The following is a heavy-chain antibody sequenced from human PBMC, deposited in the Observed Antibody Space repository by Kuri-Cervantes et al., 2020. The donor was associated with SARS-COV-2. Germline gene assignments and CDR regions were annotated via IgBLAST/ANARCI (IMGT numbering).Heavy chain of an antibody. J-gene: IGHJ4*02. CDR3: ARDWAFYDY. D-gene: IGHD2/OR15-2a*01. V-gene: IGHV1-18*01. CDR2: ISTYNGNT. Sequence: ASVKVSCKTSAYTFRTHSFSWVRQAPGQGLEWMGWISTYNGNTDYAQKFQGRVTLTTDTSSSTTYMELRSLKSDDTAMYYCARDWAFYDYWGQGTLVT. CDR1: AYTFRTHS.